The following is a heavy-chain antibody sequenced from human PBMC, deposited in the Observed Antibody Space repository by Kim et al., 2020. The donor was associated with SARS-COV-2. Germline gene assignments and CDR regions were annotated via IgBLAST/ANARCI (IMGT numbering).Heavy chain of an antibody. CDR1: GGSFSGYY. CDR2: INHSGST. V-gene: IGHV4-34*01. J-gene: IGHJ4*02. CDR3: ARGPQQPFDY. Sequence: SETLSLTCAVYGGSFSGYYWSWIRQPPGKGLEWIGEINHSGSTNYNPSLKSRVTISVDTSKNQFSLKLSSVTAADTAVYYCARGPQQPFDYWGQGTLVTVSS. D-gene: IGHD6-13*01.